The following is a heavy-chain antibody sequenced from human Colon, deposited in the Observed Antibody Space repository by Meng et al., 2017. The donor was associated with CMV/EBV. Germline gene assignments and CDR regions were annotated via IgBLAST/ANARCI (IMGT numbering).Heavy chain of an antibody. CDR2: IIPYLDIT. V-gene: IGHV1-69*02. D-gene: IGHD2-2*01. Sequence: SVKVSCKASGDSFNSHTFTWVRQAPGQGLEWMGRIIPYLDITSYAQKFQDRVTITADKSTKTVYMELSSLTSEDTAVFYCARVMVEGDLIVPAAPGASNLWGQGTMVTVSS. CDR1: GDSFNSHT. J-gene: IGHJ3*01. CDR3: ARVMVEGDLIVPAAPGASNL.